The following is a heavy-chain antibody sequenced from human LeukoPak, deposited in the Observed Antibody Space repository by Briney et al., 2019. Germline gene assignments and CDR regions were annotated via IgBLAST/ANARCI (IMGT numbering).Heavy chain of an antibody. CDR2: IYYSGST. J-gene: IGHJ6*03. CDR3: ATGTGHYYYYYYMDV. CDR1: GGSISSYY. D-gene: IGHD1-1*01. Sequence: SETLSLTCTVSGGSISSYYWSWIRQPPGKGLEWIGSIYYSGSTYYNPSLKSRVTISVDTSKNQFSLKLSSVTAADTAIYYYATGTGHYYYYYYMDVWGKGTTVTVSS. V-gene: IGHV4-59*05.